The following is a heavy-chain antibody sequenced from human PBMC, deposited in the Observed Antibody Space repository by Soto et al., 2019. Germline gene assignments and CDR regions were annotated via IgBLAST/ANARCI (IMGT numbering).Heavy chain of an antibody. CDR3: AKDALVTTNNYYYYYGMDV. D-gene: IGHD4-17*01. J-gene: IGHJ6*02. V-gene: IGHV3-23*01. CDR2: ISGSGGST. Sequence: GGSLRLSCSASVFTFSSYAMSWFRQAPGKGLEWVSAISGSGGSTYYADSVKGRFTISRDNSKDTLYLQMNSLRAEDTAVYYCAKDALVTTNNYYYYYGMDVWGQGTTVTVSS. CDR1: VFTFSSYA.